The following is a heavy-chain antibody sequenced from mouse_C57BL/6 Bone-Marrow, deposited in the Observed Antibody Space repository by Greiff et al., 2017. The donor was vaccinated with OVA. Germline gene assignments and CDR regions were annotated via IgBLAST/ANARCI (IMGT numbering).Heavy chain of an antibody. D-gene: IGHD1-1*01. CDR2: INPNNGGT. Sequence: VQLKESGPELVKPGASVKMSCKASGYTFTDYNMHWVKQSHGKSLEWIGYINPNNGGTSYNQKFKGKATLTVNKSSSTAYMELRSLTSEDSAVYYCARSLYYYGTSAMDYWGQGTSVTVSS. J-gene: IGHJ4*01. V-gene: IGHV1-22*01. CDR3: ARSLYYYGTSAMDY. CDR1: GYTFTDYN.